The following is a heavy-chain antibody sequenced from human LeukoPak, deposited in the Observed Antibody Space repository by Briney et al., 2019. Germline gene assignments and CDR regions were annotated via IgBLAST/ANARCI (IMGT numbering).Heavy chain of an antibody. D-gene: IGHD3-10*01. Sequence: PSETLSLTCTVSGGSISSYYWSWIRQPPGKGLEWIGYIYYSGSTNYNPSLKSRVTISVDTSKNQFSLKLSSVTAADTAVYYCARHIYGSGSSPISYWGQGTLVTVSS. CDR2: IYYSGST. V-gene: IGHV4-59*08. CDR3: ARHIYGSGSSPISY. J-gene: IGHJ4*02. CDR1: GGSISSYY.